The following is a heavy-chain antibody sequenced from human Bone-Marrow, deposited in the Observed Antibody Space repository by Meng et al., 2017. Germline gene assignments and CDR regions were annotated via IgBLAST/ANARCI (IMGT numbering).Heavy chain of an antibody. CDR2: NYIRGST. J-gene: IGHJ5*02. D-gene: IGHD4-17*01. CDR3: ARLEATVTIPPWFDP. Sequence: LQVASRGGLIQHVGSRRLLCAAPVLVLSRYYMVWVRQAPAKGLQWVSVNYIRGSTYHADSVKGRFTISRDNSKNTLYLQMNSLRAEDTAVYYCARLEATVTIPPWFDPWGQGTLVTVSS. CDR1: VLVLSRYY. V-gene: IGHV3-66*02.